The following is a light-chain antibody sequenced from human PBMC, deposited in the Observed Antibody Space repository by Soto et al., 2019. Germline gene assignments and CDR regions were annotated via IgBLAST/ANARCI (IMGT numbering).Light chain of an antibody. Sequence: QSALTQPASVSGSPGQSITISCTGTSSDVGSYNLVSWYQQHPGKAPKLMIYEGSKRPSGVSSRFSGSKSGNTASLTISGLQAEDEADYYCCSYAGSSTFHVVFGGGTKLTVL. CDR2: EGS. J-gene: IGLJ2*01. V-gene: IGLV2-23*03. CDR3: CSYAGSSTFHVV. CDR1: SSDVGSYNL.